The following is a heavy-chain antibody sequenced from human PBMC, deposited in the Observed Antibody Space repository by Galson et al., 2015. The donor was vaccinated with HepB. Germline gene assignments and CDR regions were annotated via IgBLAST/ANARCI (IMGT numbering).Heavy chain of an antibody. CDR3: ARVPVRGYSSSWYYFDY. V-gene: IGHV1-18*04. D-gene: IGHD6-13*01. Sequence: SVKASCKASGYTFTSYGISWVRQAPGQGLEWMGWISAYNGNTNYAQKLQGRVTMTTDTSTSTAYMELRSLRSDDTAVYYCARVPVRGYSSSWYYFDYWGQGTLVTVSS. CDR1: GYTFTSYG. J-gene: IGHJ4*02. CDR2: ISAYNGNT.